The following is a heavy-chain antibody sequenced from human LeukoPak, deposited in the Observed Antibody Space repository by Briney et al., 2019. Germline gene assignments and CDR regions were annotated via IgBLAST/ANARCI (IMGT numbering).Heavy chain of an antibody. Sequence: ASVKVSCKASGFTLTSYGISWVRQAPGQGLEWMGWISKDDSTDYAQNFEGRVTVTKDTPTSTAYMELRSLTSDDTAVYYCARDRRTGDDAFDIWGQGTMVTVSS. CDR1: GFTLTSYG. CDR2: ISKDDST. V-gene: IGHV1-18*01. J-gene: IGHJ3*02. D-gene: IGHD7-27*01. CDR3: ARDRRTGDDAFDI.